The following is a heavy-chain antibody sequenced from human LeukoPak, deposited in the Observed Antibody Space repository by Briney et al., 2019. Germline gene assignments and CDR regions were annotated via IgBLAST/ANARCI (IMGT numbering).Heavy chain of an antibody. CDR1: GFTFSSYA. CDR2: ISYDGSNK. D-gene: IGHD6-19*01. Sequence: GGSLRLSCAASGFTFSSYAMHWVRQAPGKGLEWVAVISYDGSNKYYADSVKGRFTISRDNSKNTLYLQMNSLRAEDTAVYYCARTTSGWYHYFDYWGQGTLVTVSS. CDR3: ARTTSGWYHYFDY. J-gene: IGHJ4*02. V-gene: IGHV3-30-3*01.